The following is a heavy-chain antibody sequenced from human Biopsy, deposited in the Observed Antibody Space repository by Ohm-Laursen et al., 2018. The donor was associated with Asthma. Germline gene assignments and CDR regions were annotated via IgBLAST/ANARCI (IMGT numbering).Heavy chain of an antibody. Sequence: GSLRLSCAASGFAVSRDHMFWVRQAPGKGLEWVSVIYSGGTSHTADSVRGRFTISRDYSKNTLYLQMHSLRAEDTAVYYCARGDSSNWSHYYFDYWGLGTVLSVSS. J-gene: IGHJ4*02. CDR2: IYSGGTS. D-gene: IGHD3-22*01. CDR3: ARGDSSNWSHYYFDY. V-gene: IGHV3-53*01. CDR1: GFAVSRDH.